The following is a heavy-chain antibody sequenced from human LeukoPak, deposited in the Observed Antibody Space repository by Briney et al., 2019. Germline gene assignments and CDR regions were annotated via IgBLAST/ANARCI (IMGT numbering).Heavy chain of an antibody. V-gene: IGHV1-46*01. D-gene: IGHD1/OR15-1a*01. CDR3: AREWPNTFRFDP. CDR1: GYTFTTYY. J-gene: IGHJ5*02. CDR2: INPNSGGT. Sequence: GASVKVSCKASGYTFTTYYIHWVRQAPGQGREWLGIINPNSGGTLYALKFQGRVTMTRDTSTSTVYMELSSLRSEDTAVYYCAREWPNTFRFDPWGQGTLVTVSS.